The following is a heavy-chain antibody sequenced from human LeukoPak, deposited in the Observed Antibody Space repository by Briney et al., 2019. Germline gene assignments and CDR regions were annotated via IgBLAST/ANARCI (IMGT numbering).Heavy chain of an antibody. CDR1: GGSISSSSYY. D-gene: IGHD6-19*01. Sequence: SETLSLTCTVSGGSISSSSYYWGWIRQPPGKGLEWIGSIYYSGSTYYNPSLKSRVTISVDTSKNQFSLKLSSVTAADTAVYYCARHEPAHEQWLVTFDYWGQGTLVTVSS. J-gene: IGHJ4*02. CDR3: ARHEPAHEQWLVTFDY. CDR2: IYYSGST. V-gene: IGHV4-39*07.